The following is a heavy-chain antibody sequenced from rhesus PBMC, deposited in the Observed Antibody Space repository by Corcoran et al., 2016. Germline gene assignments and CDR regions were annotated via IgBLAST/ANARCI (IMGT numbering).Heavy chain of an antibody. Sequence: QLQLQESGPGLRKPSETLSLTCAVSGGSISSNYWSGIRQPPGKVLEWIGRISGSGGSTDYNPSLKSRVTISTDTSKNQFSLKLSSVTAADTAVYYCARGVVVYWYFDLWGPGTPITISS. CDR3: ARGVVVYWYFDL. J-gene: IGHJ2*01. CDR2: ISGSGGST. CDR1: GGSISSNY. V-gene: IGHV4-173*01. D-gene: IGHD2-27*01.